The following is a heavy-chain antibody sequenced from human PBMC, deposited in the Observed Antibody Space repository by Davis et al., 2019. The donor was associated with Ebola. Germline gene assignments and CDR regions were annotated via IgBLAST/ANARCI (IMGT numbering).Heavy chain of an antibody. CDR3: AKGFYKLRAYYYYYGMDV. J-gene: IGHJ6*02. D-gene: IGHD4-17*01. CDR1: GFTVSSNY. Sequence: PGGSLRLSCAASGFTVSSNYMSWVRQAPGKGLEWVSVIYSGGSTYYADSVKGRFTISRDNSKNTLYLQMNSLRAEDTAVYYCAKGFYKLRAYYYYYGMDVWGQGTTVTVSS. CDR2: IYSGGST. V-gene: IGHV3-66*01.